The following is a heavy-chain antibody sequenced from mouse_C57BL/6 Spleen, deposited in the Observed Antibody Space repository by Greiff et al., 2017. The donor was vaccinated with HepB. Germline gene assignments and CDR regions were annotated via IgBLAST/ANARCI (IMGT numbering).Heavy chain of an antibody. CDR3: ARWSEGFAY. J-gene: IGHJ3*01. Sequence: VQLQQSGPELVKPGASVKISCKASGYAFSSSWMNWVKQRPGKGLEWIGRIYPGDGDTNYNGKFKGKATLTADKSSSTAYMQLSSLTSEDSAVYLCARWSEGFAYWGQGTLVTVSA. CDR2: IYPGDGDT. V-gene: IGHV1-82*01. CDR1: GYAFSSSW.